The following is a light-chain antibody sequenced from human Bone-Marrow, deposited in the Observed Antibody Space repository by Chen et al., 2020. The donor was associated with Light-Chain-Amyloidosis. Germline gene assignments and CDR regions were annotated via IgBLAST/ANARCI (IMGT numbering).Light chain of an antibody. V-gene: IGKV3-20*01. CDR3: EQYGTSPLS. CDR1: QTISRNY. J-gene: IGKJ4*01. CDR2: GSS. Sequence: EIVLTQSPGTLSLSPGEGANLSCRASQTISRNYLTWYQQKFGQAPKLLIYGSSSRATGIPDRFTGSGTETDFTLTINRLEPEDFAMYCCEQYGTSPLSFGGGTTVEIK.